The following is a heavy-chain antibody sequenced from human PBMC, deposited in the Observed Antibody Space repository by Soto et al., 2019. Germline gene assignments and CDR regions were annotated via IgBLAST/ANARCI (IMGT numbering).Heavy chain of an antibody. D-gene: IGHD6-13*01. CDR2: IYYTGTT. V-gene: IGHV4-59*01. Sequence: SETLSLTCTVSGGSISSYYWSWIRQPPGKGLEWIGYIYYTGTTNYNPSLKSRVTISVDTSKYQFSLKLSSVTAADTAVYYCARSFCVAAAGPFDYWGQGTLVTVS. CDR1: GGSISSYY. CDR3: ARSFCVAAAGPFDY. J-gene: IGHJ4*02.